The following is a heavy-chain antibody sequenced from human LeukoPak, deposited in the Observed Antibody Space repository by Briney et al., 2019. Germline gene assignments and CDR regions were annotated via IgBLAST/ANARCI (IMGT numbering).Heavy chain of an antibody. D-gene: IGHD3-9*01. Sequence: GGSLRLSCAASGFTFSDYYMSWIRQAPGKGLEWVSYISSSGRTIYYAHSVKGRFTISRDNAKNSPYLQMNSLRAEDTAVYYCARDYDILTGRTIDHWGQGTLVTVSS. CDR2: ISSSGRTI. V-gene: IGHV3-11*04. CDR1: GFTFSDYY. J-gene: IGHJ4*02. CDR3: ARDYDILTGRTIDH.